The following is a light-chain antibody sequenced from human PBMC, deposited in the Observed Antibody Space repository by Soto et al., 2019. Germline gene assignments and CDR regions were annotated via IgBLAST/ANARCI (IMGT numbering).Light chain of an antibody. CDR1: QGINTF. Sequence: IQLTQSPSSLSASVGDRVTITCRASQGINTFLAWYQQKPGKAPKLLIYAASTLPSGVPSRFSGSGSGTDFTLTISSLQPDDFATYYCQQLNGYPITFGQGTRLEIK. J-gene: IGKJ5*01. V-gene: IGKV1-9*01. CDR3: QQLNGYPIT. CDR2: AAS.